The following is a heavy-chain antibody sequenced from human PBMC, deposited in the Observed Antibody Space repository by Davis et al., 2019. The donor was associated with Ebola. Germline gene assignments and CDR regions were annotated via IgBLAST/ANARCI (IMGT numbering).Heavy chain of an antibody. Sequence: ASVKVSCKASGYTFTSYGISWVRQAPGQGLEWMGWISAYNGNTNYSQKFQGRVTITRDTSASTAYMELSSLRSEDTAVYYCARVGVSVRNYYYGMDVWGQGTTVTVSS. J-gene: IGHJ6*02. CDR1: GYTFTSYG. CDR2: ISAYNGNT. D-gene: IGHD5/OR15-5a*01. V-gene: IGHV1-18*01. CDR3: ARVGVSVRNYYYGMDV.